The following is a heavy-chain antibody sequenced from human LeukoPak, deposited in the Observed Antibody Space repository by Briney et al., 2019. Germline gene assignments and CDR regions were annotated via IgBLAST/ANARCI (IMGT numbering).Heavy chain of an antibody. CDR1: GYSLSSNG. CDR2: ISDYSGNT. V-gene: IGHV1-18*01. CDR3: ARDYGSGSSNWFDP. D-gene: IGHD3-10*01. Sequence: GASVKVSCKASGYSLSSNGISWARQAPGQGLEWMGWISDYSGNTKYAQNSQDRVTLTTDRSTNTAYMELRSLRSEDTAVYYCARDYGSGSSNWFDPWGQGTLVTVSS. J-gene: IGHJ5*02.